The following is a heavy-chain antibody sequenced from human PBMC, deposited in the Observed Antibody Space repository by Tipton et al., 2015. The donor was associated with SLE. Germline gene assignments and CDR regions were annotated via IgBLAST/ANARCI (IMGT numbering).Heavy chain of an antibody. J-gene: IGHJ1*01. CDR3: ARVRGRGYFQH. Sequence: LRLSCTVSGGSISSYYWSWIRQPPGKGLEWIGYIYYSGGTNYNPSLKSRVTISVDTSKNQFSLKLSSVTAADTAVYYCARVRGRGYFQHWGRGTLVTVSS. CDR1: GGSISSYY. V-gene: IGHV4-59*01. D-gene: IGHD3-10*01. CDR2: IYYSGGT.